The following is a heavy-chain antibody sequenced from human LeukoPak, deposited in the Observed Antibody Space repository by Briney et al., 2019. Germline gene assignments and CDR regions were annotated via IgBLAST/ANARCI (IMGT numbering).Heavy chain of an antibody. CDR2: IWSDGSNK. Sequence: GGSLRLSCATSGFTFSGYGMHWVRQAPGKGLEWVTVIWSDGSNKYYADSVKGRFTISRDNSKNTLYLQMNSPRAEDTAVYYCARGYYAGRGHHFEYWGQGTLVTVSS. J-gene: IGHJ4*02. CDR1: GFTFSGYG. D-gene: IGHD3-22*01. CDR3: ARGYYAGRGHHFEY. V-gene: IGHV3-33*01.